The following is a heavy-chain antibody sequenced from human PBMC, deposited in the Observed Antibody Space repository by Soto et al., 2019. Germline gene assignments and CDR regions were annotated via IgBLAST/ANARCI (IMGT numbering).Heavy chain of an antibody. D-gene: IGHD3-16*01. V-gene: IGHV1-18*04. CDR3: VRDMMKVRATDAFDI. J-gene: IGHJ3*02. CDR1: GYTFMSYG. Sequence: QVHLVQSGAELKRPGASVKVSCKASGYTFMSYGISWVRQVPGQGLEWMGWISPYNGNTNYAQKFQDRLTMTADTSTNTVYMELRSLRSDDTAVYYCVRDMMKVRATDAFDIWGQGTLVTVSS. CDR2: ISPYNGNT.